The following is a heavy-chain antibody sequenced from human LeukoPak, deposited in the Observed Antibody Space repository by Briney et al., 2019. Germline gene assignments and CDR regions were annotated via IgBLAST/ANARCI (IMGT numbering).Heavy chain of an antibody. J-gene: IGHJ4*02. Sequence: PGGSLRLSCTASGFTFGNYAMTWVRQAPGKGLEWVSFLRSKAYGGTTDYAACVRGRFTISRDDSKSNAYLQMNILKTEDTAVYYCSRSLCSGGSCSPIYYFDYWGQGTLVTVSS. CDR3: SRSLCSGGSCSPIYYFDY. CDR1: GFTFGNYA. D-gene: IGHD2-15*01. CDR2: LRSKAYGGTT. V-gene: IGHV3-49*04.